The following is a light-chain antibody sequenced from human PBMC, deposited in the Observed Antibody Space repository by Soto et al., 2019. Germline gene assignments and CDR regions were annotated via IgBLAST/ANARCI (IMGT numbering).Light chain of an antibody. CDR2: YAS. V-gene: IGKV3-15*01. J-gene: IGKJ5*01. Sequence: EIMMTQSPATLSVSPGERATLSCRASQSVRNNLAWYQQRRGQAPRLLIYYASTRATGVPARFSGSGSGTEFTLTISSLRSEDSALYYCQQYNNWPPITFGQGTRLEIK. CDR3: QQYNNWPPIT. CDR1: QSVRNN.